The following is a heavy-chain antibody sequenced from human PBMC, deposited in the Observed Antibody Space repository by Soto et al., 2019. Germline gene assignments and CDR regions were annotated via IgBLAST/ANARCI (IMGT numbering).Heavy chain of an antibody. CDR1: VYAISSGFY. CDR3: ARVRTVGIYGSPGES. CDR2: IYHTGTT. V-gene: IGHV4-38-2*01. J-gene: IGHJ5*02. D-gene: IGHD3-10*01. Sequence: PSETLSLTCDFSVYAISSGFYWAWIRQPPGKRLEWIGNIYHTGTTYYNPSLKSRVTMSVDTSKNQFSLRLSSVTAADTAVFYCARVRTVGIYGSPGESWGQRTLVSVSS.